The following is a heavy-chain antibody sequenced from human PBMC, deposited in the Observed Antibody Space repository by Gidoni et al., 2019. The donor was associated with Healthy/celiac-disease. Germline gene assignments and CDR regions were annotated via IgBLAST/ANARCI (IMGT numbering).Heavy chain of an antibody. D-gene: IGHD6-25*01. V-gene: IGHV4-61*02. J-gene: IGHJ5*02. CDR3: ARTSRWLQRDDWCDP. CDR1: GGSISSGSYY. CDR2: IYTRGST. Sequence: QVQLQESGPGRVKPSQTLSLTCTVAGGSISSGSYYRSCIRQPAGKGLEWIGRIYTRGSTNYNPSLKSRVTISLDTSKNQFSLKLSSVTAADTAVYYCARTSRWLQRDDWCDPWGQGTLVTVSS.